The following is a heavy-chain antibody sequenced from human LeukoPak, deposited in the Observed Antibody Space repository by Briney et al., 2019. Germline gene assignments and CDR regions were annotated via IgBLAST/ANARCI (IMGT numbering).Heavy chain of an antibody. D-gene: IGHD6-19*01. CDR1: GGSISSYY. CDR2: IYTSGST. J-gene: IGHJ4*02. V-gene: IGHV4-4*07. Sequence: PSETLSLTCTVSGGSISSYYWSWIRQPAGKGLEWIGRIYTSGSTNYNPSLKSRVTISVDKSKNQFSLKLSSVTAADTAVYYCARDVAVAGTTIFDYWGQGTLVTVSS. CDR3: ARDVAVAGTTIFDY.